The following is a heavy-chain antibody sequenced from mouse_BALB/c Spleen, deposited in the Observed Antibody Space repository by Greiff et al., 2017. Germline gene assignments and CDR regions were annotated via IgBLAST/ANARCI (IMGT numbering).Heavy chain of an antibody. CDR3: ARANWDFDY. CDR2: ISSGSSTI. Sequence: DVKLVESGGGLVQPGGSRKLSCAASGFTFSSFGMHWVRQAPEKGLEWVAYISSGSSTIYYADTVKGRFTISRDNPKNTLFLQMTSLRSEDTAMYYCARANWDFDYWGQGTTLTVSS. J-gene: IGHJ2*01. CDR1: GFTFSSFG. D-gene: IGHD4-1*01. V-gene: IGHV5-17*02.